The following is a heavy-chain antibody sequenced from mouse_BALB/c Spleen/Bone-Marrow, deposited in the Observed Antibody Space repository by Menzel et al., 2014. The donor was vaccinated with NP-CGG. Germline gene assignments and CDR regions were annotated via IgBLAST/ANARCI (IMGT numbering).Heavy chain of an antibody. J-gene: IGHJ2*01. D-gene: IGHD2-1*01. Sequence: QVQLQQSGAELVRPGTSAKISCKASGYAFTNYWLGWVKQRPGHGLEWIGDIYPGSGNTYYNEKFKGKATLTADKSSSTAYMQLSSLTSEDSAVYFCARWDYGNSYYFDYWGQGTTLTVSS. CDR2: IYPGSGNT. V-gene: IGHV1-63*01. CDR1: GYAFTNYW. CDR3: ARWDYGNSYYFDY.